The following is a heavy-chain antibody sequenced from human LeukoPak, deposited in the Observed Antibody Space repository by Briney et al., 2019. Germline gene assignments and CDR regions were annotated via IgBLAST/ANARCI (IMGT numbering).Heavy chain of an antibody. CDR1: GFTFSDHW. V-gene: IGHV3-7*01. Sequence: GGSLRLSCAASGFTFSDHWMTWVRQAPGKGLEWVANIKQDGSERYYVDSVTGRFTISRDNAKNSLFLQMNSLRAEYTAVYYCARGLRATWGQGTLVAVSS. D-gene: IGHD5-12*01. CDR2: IKQDGSER. CDR3: ARGLRAT. J-gene: IGHJ4*02.